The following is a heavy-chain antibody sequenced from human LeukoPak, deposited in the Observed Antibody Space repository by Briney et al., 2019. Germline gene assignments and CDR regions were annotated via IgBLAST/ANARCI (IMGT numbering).Heavy chain of an antibody. CDR3: ARGIVVVPTARGKYFDY. CDR1: GFTFSSYW. CDR2: IKQDGSEK. D-gene: IGHD2-2*01. J-gene: IGHJ4*02. Sequence: QTGGSLRLSCAASGFTFSSYWMSWVRQAPGKGLEWVANIKQDGSEKYYVDSVKGRFTISRDNAKSPLSLQMNSLRADDTAVYYCARGIVVVPTARGKYFDYWGQGTLVTVSS. V-gene: IGHV3-7*05.